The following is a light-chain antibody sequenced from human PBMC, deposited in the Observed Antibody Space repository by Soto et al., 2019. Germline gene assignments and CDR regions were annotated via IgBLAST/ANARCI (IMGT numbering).Light chain of an antibody. J-gene: IGLJ1*01. CDR1: NSNIGNNY. CDR2: DNI. Sequence: QAVVTQPPSASATPGQWVTISCSGSNSNIGNNYVSWYQQLPGTAPKLLIYDNIKRPSGIRDRFSGSKSGTSATLGITGLQTGDEAAYYCGAWDSSLSAYVFGTGTKVTVL. V-gene: IGLV1-51*01. CDR3: GAWDSSLSAYV.